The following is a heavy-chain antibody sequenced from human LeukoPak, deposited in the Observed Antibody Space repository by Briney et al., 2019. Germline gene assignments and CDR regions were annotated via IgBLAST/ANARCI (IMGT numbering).Heavy chain of an antibody. V-gene: IGHV1-2*06. CDR3: ARARGFTMIVAYMDV. CDR2: INPNSGGT. J-gene: IGHJ6*03. Sequence: ASVKVSCKASGYTFTGYYMHWVRQAPGQGLEWMGRINPNSGGTNYAQKFQGRVTMTRDTPISTAYMELSRLRSDDTAVYYCARARGFTMIVAYMDVRGKGTTVTVSS. CDR1: GYTFTGYY. D-gene: IGHD3-22*01.